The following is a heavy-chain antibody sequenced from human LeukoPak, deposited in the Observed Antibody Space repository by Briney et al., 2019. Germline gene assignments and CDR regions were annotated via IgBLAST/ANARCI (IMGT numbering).Heavy chain of an antibody. J-gene: IGHJ4*02. D-gene: IGHD5-18*01. CDR2: ISYDGSNK. V-gene: IGHV3-30*18. CDR1: GFTFSSYG. Sequence: PGGSLRLSCAASGFTFSSYGMHWVRQAPGKGLEWVAVISYDGSNKYYADSVKGRFTISRDNSKNTLYLQMNSLRAEDTAVYYCAKEANRGYSYVSYYFDYWGQGTLVTVSS. CDR3: AKEANRGYSYVSYYFDY.